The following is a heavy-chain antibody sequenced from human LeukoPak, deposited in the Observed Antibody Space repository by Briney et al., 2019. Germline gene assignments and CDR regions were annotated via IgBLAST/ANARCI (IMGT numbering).Heavy chain of an antibody. D-gene: IGHD6-19*01. CDR3: TRDLPYSSGWYNYYYYYGTDV. J-gene: IGHJ6*02. Sequence: GGSLRLSCTASGFTFGDYAMSWFRQAPGKGLEWVGFIRSKAYGGTTEYAASVKGRFTISRDDSKSIAYLQMNSLKTEDTAVYYCTRDLPYSSGWYNYYYYYGTDVWGQGTTVTVSS. V-gene: IGHV3-49*03. CDR1: GFTFGDYA. CDR2: IRSKAYGGTT.